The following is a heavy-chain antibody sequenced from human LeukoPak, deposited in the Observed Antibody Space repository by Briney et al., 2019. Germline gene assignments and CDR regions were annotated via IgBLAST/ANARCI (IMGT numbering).Heavy chain of an antibody. CDR1: GFNFGEFW. V-gene: IGHV3-7*01. D-gene: IGHD3-22*01. CDR3: ARDGVMIVVVHDAFDI. CDR2: IKEDGSEK. Sequence: GGFLRLSCEASGFNFGEFWMAWVRQTPGKGLEWVADIKEDGSEKFYVDSVKGRFTISRDNSKNSLYLQMNSLRAEDTAVYYCARDGVMIVVVHDAFDIWGQGTMVTVSS. J-gene: IGHJ3*02.